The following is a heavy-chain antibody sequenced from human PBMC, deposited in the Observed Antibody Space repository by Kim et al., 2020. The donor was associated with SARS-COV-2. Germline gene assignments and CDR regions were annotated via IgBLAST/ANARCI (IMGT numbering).Heavy chain of an antibody. V-gene: IGHV3-30*18. CDR1: GFTFSYSG. D-gene: IGHD2-21*01. CDR2: ISFGTKNI. J-gene: IGHJ4*02. Sequence: GGSLRLSCAASGFTFSYSGMHWVRQAPGKGLEWVAYISFGTKNIYYADSVKGRFTVSRDNSKNTLYLQMNSLRVQDTAMYYCVQGLTKVVYFENWGQGTLVTVSS. CDR3: VQGLTKVVYFEN.